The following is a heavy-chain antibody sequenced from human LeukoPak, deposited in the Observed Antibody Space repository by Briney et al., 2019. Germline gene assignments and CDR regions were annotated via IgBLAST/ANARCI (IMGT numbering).Heavy chain of an antibody. J-gene: IGHJ4*02. CDR2: INPSGGRT. Sequence: ASVKVSCKASGYTFSTFYMHWVRQAPGQGLEWMGLINPSGGRTSYTQKFQDRVTVTRDTSTNTVYMELSGLRYEDTAVYYCARDITGTTGNPFDYWGQGTLVTVSS. V-gene: IGHV1-46*01. CDR3: ARDITGTTGNPFDY. CDR1: GYTFSTFY. D-gene: IGHD1-7*01.